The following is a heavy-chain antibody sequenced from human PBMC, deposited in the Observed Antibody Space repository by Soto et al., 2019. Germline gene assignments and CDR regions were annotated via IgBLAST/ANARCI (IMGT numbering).Heavy chain of an antibody. CDR1: GYTFSSLE. J-gene: IGHJ4*02. D-gene: IGHD6-13*01. Sequence: HVQLVQSGAEVKTPGASVKVSCKASGYTFSSLEITWVRQTTGQGLAWMGWMSPGNGNTGYAQRFQGRVTMTSDISISTAYMELSSLTSEDTAVYYCARGLAAGLDYWGQGTLVTVSS. V-gene: IGHV1-8*01. CDR2: MSPGNGNT. CDR3: ARGLAAGLDY.